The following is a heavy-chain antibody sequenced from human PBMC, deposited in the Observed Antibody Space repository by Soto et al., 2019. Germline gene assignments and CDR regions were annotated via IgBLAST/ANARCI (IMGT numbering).Heavy chain of an antibody. CDR2: MNPNSGNT. Sequence: QVQLVQSGAEVKKPGASVKVSCKASGYTFTSYDINWVRQATGQGLEWMGWMNPNSGNTGYAQKFQGRVTMTRNTSISTAYMELISLRSEDTAVYYCARVFLDYGEQVDAFDIWGQGTMVTVSS. J-gene: IGHJ3*02. CDR3: ARVFLDYGEQVDAFDI. D-gene: IGHD4-17*01. V-gene: IGHV1-8*01. CDR1: GYTFTSYD.